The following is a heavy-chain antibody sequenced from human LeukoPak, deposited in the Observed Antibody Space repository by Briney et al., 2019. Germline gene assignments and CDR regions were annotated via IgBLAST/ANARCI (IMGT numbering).Heavy chain of an antibody. Sequence: PGGSLRLSCAASGFTFSNYDMHWVRQAPGKGLEWVTVISYDGTNKYYADSVKGRFTISRDNSKSTLCLQMNSLRAEDTAVYYCAKENDFVYWGQGTLVTVSS. D-gene: IGHD3-3*01. J-gene: IGHJ4*02. CDR3: AKENDFVY. CDR2: ISYDGTNK. CDR1: GFTFSNYD. V-gene: IGHV3-30*18.